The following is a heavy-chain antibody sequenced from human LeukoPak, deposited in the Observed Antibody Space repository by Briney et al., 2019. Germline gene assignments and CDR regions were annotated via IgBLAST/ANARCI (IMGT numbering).Heavy chain of an antibody. V-gene: IGHV4-39*07. J-gene: IGHJ5*02. CDR2: IYYSGST. D-gene: IGHD3-22*01. CDR3: ARAPMIQYRTNWFDP. Sequence: SETLSLTCTVSGGSISSSSYYWGWIRQPPGKGLEWIGSIYYSGSTYYNPSLKSRVTISVDTSKNQFSLKLSSVTAADTAVYYCARAPMIQYRTNWFDPWGQGTLVTVSS. CDR1: GGSISSSSYY.